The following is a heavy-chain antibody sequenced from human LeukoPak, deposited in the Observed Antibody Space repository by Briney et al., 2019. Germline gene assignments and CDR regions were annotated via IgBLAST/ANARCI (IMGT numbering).Heavy chain of an antibody. J-gene: IGHJ4*02. D-gene: IGHD4-17*01. Sequence: GESLRISCKGSGYSSTSYWISWVRQMPGKGLEWMGRIDPSDSYTNYSPSFQGHVTISADKSISTAYLQWSSLKASDTAMYYCARDDYGDSQFDYWGQGTLVTVSS. CDR1: GYSSTSYW. CDR2: IDPSDSYT. V-gene: IGHV5-10-1*01. CDR3: ARDDYGDSQFDY.